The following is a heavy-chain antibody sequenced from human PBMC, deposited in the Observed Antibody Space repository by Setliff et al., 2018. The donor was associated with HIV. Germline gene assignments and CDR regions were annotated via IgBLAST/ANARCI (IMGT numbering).Heavy chain of an antibody. J-gene: IGHJ3*02. D-gene: IGHD1-7*01. CDR3: AGEVTGTSKHAFDT. V-gene: IGHV4-34*12. Sequence: SETLSPTCAVYGGSFSGYYWSWIRQPPGKELEWIGEIIHSGSTNYNPSLKSRVTISVDTSKNQFSLKLNSVTAADTAMYFCAGEVTGTSKHAFDTWGQGTLVTVSS. CDR1: GGSFSGYY. CDR2: IIHSGST.